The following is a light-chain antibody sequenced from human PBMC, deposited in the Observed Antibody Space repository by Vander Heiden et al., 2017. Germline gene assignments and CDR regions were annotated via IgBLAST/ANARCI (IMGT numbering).Light chain of an antibody. CDR3: QKYNSAPWT. Sequence: DIQMTQSPSSLSASVGDRVSITCRASQGISNSLAWYQQKPGKVPKLLIYAASTLQSWVPSRFSGSGSGTDFTLTISSLQPEDVATYYCQKYNSAPWTFGQGTKVEIK. V-gene: IGKV1-27*01. J-gene: IGKJ1*01. CDR2: AAS. CDR1: QGISNS.